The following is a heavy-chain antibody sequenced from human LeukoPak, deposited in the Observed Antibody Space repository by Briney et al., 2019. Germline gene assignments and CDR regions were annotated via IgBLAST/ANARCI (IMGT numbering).Heavy chain of an antibody. CDR1: GGSISNYY. Sequence: SETLSLTCTVSGGSISNYYWSWIRQPPGKGLEWIGYIRYSGSPNYNPSLKSRVSISVDTSKNQFSLKLNSVTAADTAVYYCARTTEDCSSTSCYQYWFDPWGQGTLVTVSS. J-gene: IGHJ5*02. V-gene: IGHV4-59*01. CDR3: ARTTEDCSSTSCYQYWFDP. CDR2: IRYSGSP. D-gene: IGHD2-2*01.